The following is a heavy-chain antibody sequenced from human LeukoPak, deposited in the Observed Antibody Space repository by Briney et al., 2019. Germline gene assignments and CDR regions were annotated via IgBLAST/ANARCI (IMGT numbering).Heavy chain of an antibody. V-gene: IGHV4-4*07. Sequence: SETLSLTCAVYGGSFSGYYWSWIRQPAGKGLEWIGRIYTSGSTNYNPSLKSRVTMSVDTSKNQFSLKLSSVTAADTAVYYCARESVVVIAVGYYYYYMDVWGKGTTVTVSS. CDR1: GGSFSGYY. CDR3: ARESVVVIAVGYYYYYMDV. J-gene: IGHJ6*03. D-gene: IGHD2-21*01. CDR2: IYTSGST.